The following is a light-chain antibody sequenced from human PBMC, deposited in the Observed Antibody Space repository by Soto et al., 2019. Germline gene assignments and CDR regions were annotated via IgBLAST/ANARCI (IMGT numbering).Light chain of an antibody. V-gene: IGLV6-57*04. CDR3: QSYDSSLQVV. J-gene: IGLJ2*01. CDR2: EDN. CDR1: SGSIASNY. Sequence: FMLTQPHSVSESPGKTVTISCTRSSGSIASNYVQWYQQRPGSAPTTVIYEDNQRPSGVPDRFSGSIDSSSNSASLTISGLKTEDEADYYCQSYDSSLQVVFGGGTKLTVL.